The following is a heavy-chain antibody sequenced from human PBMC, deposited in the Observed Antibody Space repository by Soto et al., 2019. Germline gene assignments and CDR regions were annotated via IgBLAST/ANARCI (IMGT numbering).Heavy chain of an antibody. D-gene: IGHD2-2*01. J-gene: IGHJ6*02. CDR1: GGTFSSYA. V-gene: IGHV1-69*12. CDR2: IIPIFGTA. Sequence: QVQLVQSGAEVKKPGSSVKVSCKAYGGTFSSYAIRWVRQAPGQGLAWMGGIIPIFGTANYAQKFQGRVTITADESTSTAYMELSSLRSEDTAVYYCARHVPAAGYYYGMDVWGQGTTVTVSS. CDR3: ARHVPAAGYYYGMDV.